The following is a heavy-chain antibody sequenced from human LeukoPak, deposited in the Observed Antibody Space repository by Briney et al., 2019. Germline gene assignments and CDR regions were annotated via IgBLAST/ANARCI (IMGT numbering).Heavy chain of an antibody. Sequence: ASVTVSCKASGYTFTDYYMHWVRQAPGQGLQWMGWVNPNSGGTNYAQKFQGRVTITRETPISTAYMELSRLRSDDTAVYYCARVPSDRVTMVRGLAHWFDPWGQGTLVTVSS. D-gene: IGHD3-10*01. CDR3: ARVPSDRVTMVRGLAHWFDP. CDR1: GYTFTDYY. V-gene: IGHV1-2*02. CDR2: VNPNSGGT. J-gene: IGHJ5*02.